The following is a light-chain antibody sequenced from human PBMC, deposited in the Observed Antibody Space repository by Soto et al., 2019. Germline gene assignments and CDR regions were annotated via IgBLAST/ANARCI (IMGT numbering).Light chain of an antibody. J-gene: IGLJ1*01. Sequence: QSVLTQPASVSGSPGQSITISCTGTSSDVGGYDYVSWYQQHPGKAPKLMIYDVSNRPSGVSNRFSGSKSGNTASLTISGLQAGDEADYYCSSYTSSILYVFGTGTKVTV. CDR3: SSYTSSILYV. CDR1: SSDVGGYDY. V-gene: IGLV2-14*01. CDR2: DVS.